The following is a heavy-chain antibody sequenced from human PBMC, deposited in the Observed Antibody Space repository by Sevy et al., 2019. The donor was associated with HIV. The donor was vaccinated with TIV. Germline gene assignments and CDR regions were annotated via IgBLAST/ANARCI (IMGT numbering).Heavy chain of an antibody. CDR3: GGGGGWEVGSLDNWFDP. CDR2: ISGSGDTT. J-gene: IGHJ5*02. CDR1: GFTFSSYA. Sequence: GGSLRLSCAASGFTFSSYAMSWVRQAPEKGLEWVSTISGSGDTTYYADSVKGRFTISSDNSENTLYLQMNSLRAEDTAVYYCGGGGGWEVGSLDNWFDPWGQGTLVTVSS. D-gene: IGHD1-26*01. V-gene: IGHV3-23*01.